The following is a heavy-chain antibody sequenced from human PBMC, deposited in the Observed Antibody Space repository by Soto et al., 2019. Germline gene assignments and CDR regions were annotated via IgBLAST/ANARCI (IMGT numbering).Heavy chain of an antibody. CDR1: AGSITNYY. CDR3: AKWNEMKRSFDD. J-gene: IGHJ4*02. CDR2: IHHTGNS. D-gene: IGHD1-1*01. V-gene: IGHV4-59*01. Sequence: QVQLQESGPGLVKPSETLSLTCTVSAGSITNYYWNWIRQTPEKGLEWIGFIHHTGNSMSNPSLRSRLTMSVDTTEGQISLNLRAVTAADTAVYYCAKWNEMKRSFDDWGQGILVTVSS.